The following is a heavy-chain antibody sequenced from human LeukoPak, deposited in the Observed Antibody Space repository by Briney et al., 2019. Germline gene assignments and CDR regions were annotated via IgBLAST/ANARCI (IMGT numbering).Heavy chain of an antibody. D-gene: IGHD3-10*01. V-gene: IGHV5-51*03. J-gene: IGHJ4*02. CDR2: IYPGDSDT. CDR1: GYSFTSYW. CDR3: ALMVRGVIVYFDY. Sequence: PGESLKISCKGSGYSFTSYWIGWVRQMPGKGLEWMGIIYPGDSDTGYSPSFQGQVTISADKSISTAYLQWSSLKASDTAMYYCALMVRGVIVYFDYWGQGTLVTVSS.